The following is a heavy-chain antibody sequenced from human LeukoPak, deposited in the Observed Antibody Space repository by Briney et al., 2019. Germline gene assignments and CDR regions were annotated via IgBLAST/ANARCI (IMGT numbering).Heavy chain of an antibody. CDR3: AKDHDTMVRGVIRRGFDY. J-gene: IGHJ4*02. Sequence: PGGSLRLSCAASGFTFSSYAMSWVRQAPGKGLEWVSAIIGSGGSTYYADSVKGRFTISRDNSKNTLYLQMNSLRAEDTAVYYCAKDHDTMVRGVIRRGFDYWGQGTLVTVSS. V-gene: IGHV3-23*01. CDR2: IIGSGGST. D-gene: IGHD3-10*01. CDR1: GFTFSSYA.